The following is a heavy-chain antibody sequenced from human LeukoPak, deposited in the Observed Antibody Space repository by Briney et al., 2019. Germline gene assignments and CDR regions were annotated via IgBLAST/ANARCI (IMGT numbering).Heavy chain of an antibody. J-gene: IGHJ6*02. V-gene: IGHV1-46*01. Sequence: GASVKVSCKASGYTFTSYAMHWVRQAPGQGLEWMGIINPSGGSTSYAQKFQGRVTMTRDTSTSTVYMELSSLRSEDTAVYYCARDGSSMYGMDVWGQGTTVTVSS. CDR2: INPSGGST. CDR3: ARDGSSMYGMDV. CDR1: GYTFTSYA. D-gene: IGHD6-13*01.